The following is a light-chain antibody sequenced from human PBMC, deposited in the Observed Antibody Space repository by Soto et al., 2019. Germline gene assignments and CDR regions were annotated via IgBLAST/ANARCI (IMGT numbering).Light chain of an antibody. CDR1: SSDVGGYNY. CDR3: CSYTSFSSVV. J-gene: IGLJ2*01. CDR2: GVS. V-gene: IGLV2-14*01. Sequence: QSALTQPASVSGSPGQSITISCTGTSSDVGGYNYVSWYQHHPGKAPKLILFGVSDRPSGVSLRFSGSKSGNTASMTISGLQAEDAAEYYCCSYTSFSSVVFGGGTKVTVL.